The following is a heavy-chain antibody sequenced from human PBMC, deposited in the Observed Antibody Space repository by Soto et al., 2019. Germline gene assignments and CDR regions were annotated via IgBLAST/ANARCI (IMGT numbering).Heavy chain of an antibody. CDR2: IKQDGSEK. D-gene: IGHD6-13*01. Sequence: EVQLVESGGGLVQPGGSLRLSCAASGFTFSSYWMNWVRQAPGKGLEWLANIKQDGSEKYYVASVKGRFTISRDNTKNSLYLQMNSLRAEDTAVYYCAREQLQVVIPDYWGQGTLVTVSS. V-gene: IGHV3-7*01. CDR1: GFTFSSYW. CDR3: AREQLQVVIPDY. J-gene: IGHJ4*02.